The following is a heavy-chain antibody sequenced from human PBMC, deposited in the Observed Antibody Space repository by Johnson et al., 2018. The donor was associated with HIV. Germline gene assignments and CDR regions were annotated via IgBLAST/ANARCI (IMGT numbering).Heavy chain of an antibody. Sequence: QVQLVESGGGVVQPGRSLRLSCAASGFTFSSYAMHWVRQAPGKGLEWVAVISYDGSNKYYADSVKGRFTLSRDNSKNTLYLQMNSLRAEDTAVYYCAKDRYYDSSGPDAFDIWGQGTMVTVSS. CDR1: GFTFSSYA. J-gene: IGHJ3*02. CDR2: ISYDGSNK. D-gene: IGHD3-22*01. CDR3: AKDRYYDSSGPDAFDI. V-gene: IGHV3-30-3*01.